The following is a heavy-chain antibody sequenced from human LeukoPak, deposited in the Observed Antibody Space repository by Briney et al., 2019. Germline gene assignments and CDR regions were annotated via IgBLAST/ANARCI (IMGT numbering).Heavy chain of an antibody. CDR2: INHSGST. Sequence: PSETLSLTCAVYGGSFSGYYWSWIRQPPGKGLEWIGEINHSGSTNYNPSLKSRVTISVDTSKNQFSLNLSSVTAADTAVYYCARGGRSWLLLKRYFDLWGRGTLVTVSS. V-gene: IGHV4-34*01. D-gene: IGHD3-22*01. J-gene: IGHJ2*01. CDR3: ARGGRSWLLLKRYFDL. CDR1: GGSFSGYY.